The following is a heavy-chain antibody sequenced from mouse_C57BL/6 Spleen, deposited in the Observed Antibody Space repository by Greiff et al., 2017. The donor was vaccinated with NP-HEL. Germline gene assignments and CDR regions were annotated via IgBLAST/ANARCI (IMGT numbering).Heavy chain of an antibody. CDR3: ARIGWDNAMDY. Sequence: DVQLQESGGGLVKPGGSLKLSCAASGFTFSDYGMHWVRQAPEKGLEWVAYISSGSSTIYYADTVKGRFTISRDNAKNTLFLQMTSLRSEDTAMYYCARIGWDNAMDYWGQGTSVTVSS. CDR1: GFTFSDYG. V-gene: IGHV5-17*01. CDR2: ISSGSSTI. D-gene: IGHD4-1*01. J-gene: IGHJ4*01.